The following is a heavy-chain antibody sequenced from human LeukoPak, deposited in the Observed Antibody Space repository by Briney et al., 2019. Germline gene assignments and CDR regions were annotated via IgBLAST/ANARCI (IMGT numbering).Heavy chain of an antibody. CDR3: ARHRPMVRGERAFDI. J-gene: IGHJ3*02. D-gene: IGHD3-10*01. V-gene: IGHV4-39*07. CDR1: GGSISSSSYY. CDR2: IYYSGST. Sequence: SETLSLTCTVSGGSISSSSYYWGWIRQPPGKGLEWIGSIYYSGSTYYNPSLKSRVTISVDTSKNQFSLKLSSVTAADTAVYYCARHRPMVRGERAFDIWGQGTMVTVSS.